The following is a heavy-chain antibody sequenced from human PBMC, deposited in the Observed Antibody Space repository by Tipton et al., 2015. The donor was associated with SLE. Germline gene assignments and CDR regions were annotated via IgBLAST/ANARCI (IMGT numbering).Heavy chain of an antibody. CDR3: ARGIAPDY. CDR1: GGSFSGYY. CDR2: INHSGST. Sequence: TLSLTCAVYGGSFSGYYWSWIRQPPGKGLEWIGEINHSGSTNYNPSLKSRVTISVDTSKNQFSLKLSSVTAADTAVYYCARGIAPDYWGQGTPVTVSS. J-gene: IGHJ4*02. V-gene: IGHV4-34*01. D-gene: IGHD6-13*01.